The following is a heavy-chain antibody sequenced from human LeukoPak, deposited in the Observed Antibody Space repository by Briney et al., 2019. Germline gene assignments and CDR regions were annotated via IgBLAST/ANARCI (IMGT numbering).Heavy chain of an antibody. V-gene: IGHV3-23*01. J-gene: IGHJ6*02. CDR1: GFTFSSYA. D-gene: IGHD6-19*01. CDR3: ASPSSGWYPLYYYYGMDV. Sequence: GGSLRLSCAASGFTFSSYAITWVRQAPGKGLEWVSAISSNGAKTYYADSVKGRFTISRDNYKNMVFLQMNSLRAEDTAVYYCASPSSGWYPLYYYYGMDVWGQGTTVTVSS. CDR2: ISSNGAKT.